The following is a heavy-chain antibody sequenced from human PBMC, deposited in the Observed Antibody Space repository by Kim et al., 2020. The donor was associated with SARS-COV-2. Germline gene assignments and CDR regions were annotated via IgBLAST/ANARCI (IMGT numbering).Heavy chain of an antibody. Sequence: GGSLRLSCAASGFTFSSHAMSWVRQAPGKGLEWVSAISGSGGSAYYADSVKGRFTISRDNSKNTLYLQMNSLRAEDTAVYYCAKENIDSGYEENFDYWGQGTLVTVSS. V-gene: IGHV3-23*01. CDR1: GFTFSSHA. CDR2: ISGSGGSA. CDR3: AKENIDSGYEENFDY. D-gene: IGHD5-12*01. J-gene: IGHJ4*02.